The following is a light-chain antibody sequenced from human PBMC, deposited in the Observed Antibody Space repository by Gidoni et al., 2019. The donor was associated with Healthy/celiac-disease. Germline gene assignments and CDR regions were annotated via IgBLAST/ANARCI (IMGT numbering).Light chain of an antibody. CDR2: AAS. CDR1: QSISSY. CDR3: QQSYSTPLT. V-gene: IGKV1-39*01. Sequence: DIQMTQSPSSLSASVGDRVTITCRASQSISSYLNWYQQKPGKAPKLLIYAASSLQSGVPSRFSCSGSGTDFTLTISSLQPEDFATYYCQQSYSTPLTFXGXTKVXIK. J-gene: IGKJ4*01.